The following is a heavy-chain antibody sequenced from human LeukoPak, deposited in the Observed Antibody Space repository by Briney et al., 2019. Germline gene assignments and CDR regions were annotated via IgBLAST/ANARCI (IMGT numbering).Heavy chain of an antibody. V-gene: IGHV4-59*12. CDR1: GGSISGYY. D-gene: IGHD1-26*01. CDR2: LYYMRGA. CDR3: ARLPVIVGAALEYYYYYMDV. J-gene: IGHJ6*03. Sequence: SETLSLTCTVSGGSISGYYWSWSRQPPGKGVEWIGNLYYMRGAWYKSSLKSRVTISADKSKNQVSLKLTSVTAADTAVYYCARLPVIVGAALEYYYYYMDVWGQGTTVTVSS.